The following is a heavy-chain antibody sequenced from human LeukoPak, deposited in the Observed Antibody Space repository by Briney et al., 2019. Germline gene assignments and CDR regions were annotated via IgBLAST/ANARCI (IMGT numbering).Heavy chain of an antibody. V-gene: IGHV1-69*01. J-gene: IGHJ5*02. CDR3: ARDAPRHPVGNWNYVPGRNWFDP. CDR1: GFTFSSYA. D-gene: IGHD1-7*01. CDR2: IIPIFGTA. Sequence: GGSLRLSCAVSGFTFSSYAISWVRQAPGQGLEWMGGIIPIFGTANYAQKFQGRVTITADESTSTAYMELSSLRSEDTAVYYCARDAPRHPVGNWNYVPGRNWFDPWGQGTLVTVSS.